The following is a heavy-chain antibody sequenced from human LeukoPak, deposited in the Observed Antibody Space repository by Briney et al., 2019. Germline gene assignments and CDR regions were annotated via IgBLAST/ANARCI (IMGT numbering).Heavy chain of an antibody. Sequence: SETLSLTCTVSGGSISSGSYYWSWIRQPAGNGLEWIGRIYTSGSTNYNPSLKSRVTISIDTSKNQFSLKLSSVTAADTAVYYCAKSPGSPEWLHNNWPAFGYFDYWGQGTLVTVSS. CDR3: AKSPGSPEWLHNNWPAFGYFDY. D-gene: IGHD1-26*01. CDR1: GGSISSGSYY. J-gene: IGHJ4*02. V-gene: IGHV4-61*02. CDR2: IYTSGST.